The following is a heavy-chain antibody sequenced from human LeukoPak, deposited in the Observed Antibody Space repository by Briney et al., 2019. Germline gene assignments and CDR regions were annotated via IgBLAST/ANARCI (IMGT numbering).Heavy chain of an antibody. CDR3: ARALGGYDYYIDV. J-gene: IGHJ6*03. CDR1: GFTVSSNY. D-gene: IGHD3-16*01. CDR2: IYSGGST. V-gene: IGHV3-66*02. Sequence: GGSLRLSCAASGFTVSSNYMSWVRQAPGKGLEWVSVIYSGGSTYYADSVKGRFTISRDNSKNTLYLQMNSLRAEDTAVYYCARALGGYDYYIDVWGKGTTVTVSS.